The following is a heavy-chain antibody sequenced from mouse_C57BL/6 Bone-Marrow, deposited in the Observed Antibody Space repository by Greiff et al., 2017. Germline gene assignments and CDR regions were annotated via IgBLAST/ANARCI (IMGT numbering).Heavy chain of an antibody. D-gene: IGHD1-1*01. CDR2: ISNLAYSI. Sequence: EVLLVESGGGLVQPGGSLKLSCAASGFTFSDYGMAWVRQAPRKGPEWVAFISNLAYSIYYADTVTGRFTISRENAKNTLYLEMSSLRSEDTAMYYCARQGDYGSSYRYFDVWGTGTTVTVSS. CDR3: ARQGDYGSSYRYFDV. J-gene: IGHJ1*03. CDR1: GFTFSDYG. V-gene: IGHV5-15*01.